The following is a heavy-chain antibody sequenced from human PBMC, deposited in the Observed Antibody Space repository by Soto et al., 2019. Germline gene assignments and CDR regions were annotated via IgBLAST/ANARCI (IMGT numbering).Heavy chain of an antibody. J-gene: IGHJ4*02. CDR1: GYTFTSYG. CDR3: AVGVLASYYFDY. V-gene: IGHV1-18*01. Sequence: QVQLVQSGAEVKKPGASVKVSCKASGYTFTSYGISWVRQAPGQGLEWMGWISAYNGNTNYAQVLQGRVIMTTDTSTSTAYMEWRSLRSDDTAVYYFAVGVLASYYFDYWGQGDLVTVSS. D-gene: IGHD2-15*01. CDR2: ISAYNGNT.